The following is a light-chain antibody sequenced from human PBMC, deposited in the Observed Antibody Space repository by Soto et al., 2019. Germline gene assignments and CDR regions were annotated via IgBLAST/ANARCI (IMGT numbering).Light chain of an antibody. V-gene: IGKV3-15*01. CDR2: AAS. CDR1: QSVRTN. J-gene: IGKJ1*01. Sequence: EVVVTQSPATLSVSLGGRATLSCRASQSVRTNLAWYQQKPGQAPRLLIYAASTRATGVPARFSGSGSGTEFTLTISRLHPDDFATYYCQQYNTYPWTFGQGTKVEIK. CDR3: QQYNTYPWT.